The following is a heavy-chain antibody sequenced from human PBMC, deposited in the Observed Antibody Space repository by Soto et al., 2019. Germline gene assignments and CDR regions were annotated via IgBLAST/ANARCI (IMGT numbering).Heavy chain of an antibody. J-gene: IGHJ5*02. CDR1: GGSISSYY. D-gene: IGHD3-10*01. CDR3: ARGNYYGSGSYYTNLAWFDP. Sequence: SETLSLTCTVSGGSISSYYGSWIRQPPGKGLERIGYIYYSGSTNYNPSLKSRVTISVDTSKNQFSLKLSSVTAADTAVYYCARGNYYGSGSYYTNLAWFDPWGQGTLVTVSS. CDR2: IYYSGST. V-gene: IGHV4-59*01.